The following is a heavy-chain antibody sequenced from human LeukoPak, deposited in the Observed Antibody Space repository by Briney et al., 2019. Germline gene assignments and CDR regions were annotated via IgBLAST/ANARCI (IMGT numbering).Heavy chain of an antibody. D-gene: IGHD2/OR15-2a*01. CDR1: YGSIRTKNFY. V-gene: IGHV4-39*01. CDR2: ISYSGST. Sequence: PSETLSLTCTVSYGSIRTKNFYWAWIRQPPGKGLEWIGSISYSGSTYYNPSLKSRVTISLDTSTNQFSLRVTSVAAADTAVYYCARPGFSVGSQDYYYMDVWGNGTTVTVSS. J-gene: IGHJ6*03. CDR3: ARPGFSVGSQDYYYMDV.